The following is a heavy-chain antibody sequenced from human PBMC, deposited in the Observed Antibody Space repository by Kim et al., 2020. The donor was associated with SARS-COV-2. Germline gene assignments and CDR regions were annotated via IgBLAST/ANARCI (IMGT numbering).Heavy chain of an antibody. V-gene: IGHV3-30*18. CDR1: GFTFSSYG. J-gene: IGHJ4*02. CDR3: AKSGAFSGSYWGPSYFDY. Sequence: GGSLRLSCAASGFTFSSYGMHWVRQAPGKGLEWVAVISYDGSNKYYADSVKGRFTISRDNSKNTLYLQMNSLRAEDTAVYYCAKSGAFSGSYWGPSYFDYWGQGTLVTVSS. CDR2: ISYDGSNK. D-gene: IGHD1-26*01.